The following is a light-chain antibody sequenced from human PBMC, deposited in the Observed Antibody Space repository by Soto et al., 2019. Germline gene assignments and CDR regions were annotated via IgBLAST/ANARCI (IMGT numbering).Light chain of an antibody. Sequence: DIQMTHSPSTLSASVGDRVTITCRASQSISSWLAWYQQKPGKAPKLLTYDASSLEGGVPSRFSGSGSGTEFTLTISSLQPDDFVTYYCQQYNSYSPWTFGQGTKVDIX. CDR3: QQYNSYSPWT. CDR2: DAS. CDR1: QSISSW. V-gene: IGKV1-5*01. J-gene: IGKJ1*01.